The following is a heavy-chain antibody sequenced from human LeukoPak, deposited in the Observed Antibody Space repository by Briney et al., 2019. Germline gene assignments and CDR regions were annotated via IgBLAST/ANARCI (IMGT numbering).Heavy chain of an antibody. CDR1: GFTFSSYA. CDR2: ISYDGSNK. Sequence: GGSLRLSCAASGFTFSSYAMHWVRQAPGKELEWVAVISYDGSNKYYADSVKGRFTISRDNSKNTLYLQMNSLRAEDTAVYYCARDYNIGLLWFGELGYFDYWGQGTLVTVSS. V-gene: IGHV3-30*04. D-gene: IGHD3-10*01. CDR3: ARDYNIGLLWFGELGYFDY. J-gene: IGHJ4*02.